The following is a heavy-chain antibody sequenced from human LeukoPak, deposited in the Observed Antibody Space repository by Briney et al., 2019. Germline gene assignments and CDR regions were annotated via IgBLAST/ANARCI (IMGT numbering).Heavy chain of an antibody. Sequence: SGTLSLTCAVYGGSFRGYYWSWIRQPPGKGLEWIGEINHSGSTNYNPSLKSRVTISVDTSKNQFSLKLSSVTAADTAVYYCARGGQLWLRYWGQGTLVTVSS. J-gene: IGHJ4*02. CDR1: GGSFRGYY. CDR2: INHSGST. CDR3: ARGGQLWLRY. V-gene: IGHV4-34*01. D-gene: IGHD5-18*01.